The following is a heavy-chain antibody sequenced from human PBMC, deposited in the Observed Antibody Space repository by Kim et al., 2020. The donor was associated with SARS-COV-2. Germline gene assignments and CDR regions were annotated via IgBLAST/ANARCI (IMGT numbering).Heavy chain of an antibody. D-gene: IGHD1-1*01. V-gene: IGHV3-23*01. Sequence: TDSVRGLLTISRDKSKNTLYLQMNSLRAEDTAVYYCAKDQRTEGPTFDYWGQGTLVTVSS. J-gene: IGHJ4*02. CDR3: AKDQRTEGPTFDY.